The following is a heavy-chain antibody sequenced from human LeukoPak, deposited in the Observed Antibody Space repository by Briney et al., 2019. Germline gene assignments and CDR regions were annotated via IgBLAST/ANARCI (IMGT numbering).Heavy chain of an antibody. CDR1: GYTFTGYY. D-gene: IGHD3-10*01. Sequence: ASVKVSCRASGYTFTGYYMHWVRQATGQGLEWMGWINPNSGGTNYAQNFQGRVTMSRDTSISTAYMELSRLRSDDTAVYYCARAVGYGSGTYRQYYFDYWGQGTLVTVSS. CDR3: ARAVGYGSGTYRQYYFDY. V-gene: IGHV1-2*02. CDR2: INPNSGGT. J-gene: IGHJ4*02.